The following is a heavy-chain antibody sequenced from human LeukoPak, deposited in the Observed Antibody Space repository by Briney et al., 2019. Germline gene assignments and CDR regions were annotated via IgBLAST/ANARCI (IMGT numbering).Heavy chain of an antibody. CDR3: ARVVPAAIYLNYYYYYMDV. D-gene: IGHD2-2*01. Sequence: GASVKVSCKASGYTFTSYGISWVRQAPGQGLEWMGWISAYNGNTNYAQKLQGRVTMTTDTSTSTAYMELRSPRSDDTAVYYCARVVPAAIYLNYYYYYMDVWRKGTTVTVSS. CDR2: ISAYNGNT. CDR1: GYTFTSYG. J-gene: IGHJ6*03. V-gene: IGHV1-18*01.